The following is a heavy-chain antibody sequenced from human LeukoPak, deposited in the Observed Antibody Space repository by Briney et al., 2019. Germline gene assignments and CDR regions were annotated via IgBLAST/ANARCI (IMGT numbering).Heavy chain of an antibody. J-gene: IGHJ4*02. Sequence: GGSLRLSCAASGFTFSSYWMSWVRQAPGKGLEWVANIKQDGSEKYYVDSVKGRFTISRDNAKNSLYLQMNSLRAEDTAVYYCARGYSSSSPAPFDYWGQGTLVTVSS. V-gene: IGHV3-7*01. D-gene: IGHD6-6*01. CDR2: IKQDGSEK. CDR3: ARGYSSSSPAPFDY. CDR1: GFTFSSYW.